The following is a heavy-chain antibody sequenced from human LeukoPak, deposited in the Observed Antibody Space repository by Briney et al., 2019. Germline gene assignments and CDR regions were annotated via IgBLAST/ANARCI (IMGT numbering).Heavy chain of an antibody. D-gene: IGHD6-13*01. CDR3: ARRWIATAGEGTYYYYYGMDV. CDR2: INHSGST. Sequence: SSETLSLTCAVYGGSFSGYYWSWIRQPPGKGLEWIGEINHSGSTNYNPSLKSRVTISVDTSKNQFSLKLSSVTAADTAVYYCARRWIATAGEGTYYYYYGMDVWGQGTTVTVSS. CDR1: GGSFSGYY. V-gene: IGHV4-34*01. J-gene: IGHJ6*02.